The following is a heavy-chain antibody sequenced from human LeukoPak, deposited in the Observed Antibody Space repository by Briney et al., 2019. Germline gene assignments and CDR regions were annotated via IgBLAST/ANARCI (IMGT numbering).Heavy chain of an antibody. Sequence: SVKVSCKASGGTFSSYAISWVRQAPGQGLEWMGGIIPIFGTANYAQKFQGRVTITADESTSTAYMELSSLKSEDTAVYYCARGLEGSVAGTDYWDQGTQVTVSS. V-gene: IGHV1-69*01. CDR3: ARGLEGSVAGTDY. CDR1: GGTFSSYA. CDR2: IIPIFGTA. J-gene: IGHJ4*02. D-gene: IGHD6-19*01.